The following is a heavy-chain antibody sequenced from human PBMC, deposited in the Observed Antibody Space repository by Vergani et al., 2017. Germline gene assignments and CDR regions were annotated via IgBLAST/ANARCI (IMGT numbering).Heavy chain of an antibody. Sequence: QLQLQQSGPGLVKPSETLFLTCTVSADSISSGSYYWGWIRQPPGKSLEWIGSIYYSGLTYYNPSLKSRVAISVDTSKNQFSLKVTSVTAADTAVYFCARMDIVVVVAAHYFDYWGQGTLVTVSS. J-gene: IGHJ4*02. CDR1: ADSISSGSYY. CDR2: IYYSGLT. CDR3: ARMDIVVVVAAHYFDY. V-gene: IGHV4-39*01. D-gene: IGHD2-15*01.